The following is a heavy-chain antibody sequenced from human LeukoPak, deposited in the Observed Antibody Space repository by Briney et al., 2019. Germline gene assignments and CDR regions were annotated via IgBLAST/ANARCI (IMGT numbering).Heavy chain of an antibody. CDR1: GGSFSGYY. CDR2: INHSGST. J-gene: IGHJ4*02. CDR3: VRGADTGYSSDS. V-gene: IGHV4-34*01. D-gene: IGHD3-9*01. Sequence: SETLSLTCAVYGGSFSGYYWSWIRQPPGKWLEWIGEINHSGSTNYNPSLKSRVTISVDTSKNQFSLKLSSVTAADTAVYYCVRGADTGYSSDSWGQGTLVTVSS.